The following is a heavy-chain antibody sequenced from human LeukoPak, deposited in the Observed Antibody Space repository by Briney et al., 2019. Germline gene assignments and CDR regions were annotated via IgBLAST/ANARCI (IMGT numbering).Heavy chain of an antibody. D-gene: IGHD1-26*01. Sequence: PSETLSLTCAVSGYSISSGYYGGWIRQPPGEGLEWIGSIYHRGSTYYNPSLKSRVTISVDTSKNHFSLKLSSVTAADTAVYYCARIDSGSYSGLFDYWGQGTLVTVSS. V-gene: IGHV4-38-2*01. J-gene: IGHJ4*02. CDR1: GYSISSGYY. CDR2: IYHRGST. CDR3: ARIDSGSYSGLFDY.